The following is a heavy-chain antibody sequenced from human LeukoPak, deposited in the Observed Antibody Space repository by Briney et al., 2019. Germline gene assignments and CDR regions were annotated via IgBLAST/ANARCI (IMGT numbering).Heavy chain of an antibody. Sequence: PSETLSLTCTVSGGSISSYYWSWIRQPPGKGLEWIGYIYYSGSTNYNPSLKSRVTISVDTSKNQFSLKLSSVTAADTGVYYCARGYCRDDICQVFPYWGQGTLVTVSS. V-gene: IGHV4-59*01. CDR2: IYYSGST. D-gene: IGHD2-21*02. CDR1: GGSISSYY. J-gene: IGHJ4*02. CDR3: ARGYCRDDICQVFPY.